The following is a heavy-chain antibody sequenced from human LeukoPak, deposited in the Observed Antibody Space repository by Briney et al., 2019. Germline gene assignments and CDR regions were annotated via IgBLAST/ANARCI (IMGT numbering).Heavy chain of an antibody. Sequence: GGSLRLSCAASGFTFSGSAMHWVRQASGKGLEWVGRIRSEANSYATAYAASVKGKVTISRDDSKNTAYLQMNSLNTEDTAVYYCTRHGVVQDAFDIWGQGTMVTVSS. V-gene: IGHV3-73*01. CDR3: TRHGVVQDAFDI. D-gene: IGHD3-3*01. CDR2: IRSEANSYAT. J-gene: IGHJ3*02. CDR1: GFTFSGSA.